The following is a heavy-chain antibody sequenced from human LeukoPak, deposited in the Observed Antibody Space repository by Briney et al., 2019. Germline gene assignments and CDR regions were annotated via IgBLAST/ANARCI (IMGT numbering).Heavy chain of an antibody. V-gene: IGHV1-46*01. D-gene: IGHD1-1*01. CDR3: ASRITTSFDY. J-gene: IGHJ4*02. Sequence: ASVKVSCTASGYTFTSYQMHWVRQAPGQGLEWMGIINPSGGSTTYAQKFQGRVTMTRDTSTSTVYMDLTSLRSEDTAVYYCASRITTSFDYWGQGTLVTVSS. CDR2: INPSGGST. CDR1: GYTFTSYQ.